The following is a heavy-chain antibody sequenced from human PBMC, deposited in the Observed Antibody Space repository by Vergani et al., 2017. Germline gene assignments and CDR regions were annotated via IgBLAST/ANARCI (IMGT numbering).Heavy chain of an antibody. Sequence: EVQLVESGGGLVQPGGSLKLSCAASGFTFSGSAMHWVRQASGKGLEWVGRIRSKANSYATAYAASVKGRFTISRDDSKNTAYLQMNSLKTEDTAVYYCARDFRYYYDSSGYSFPNYYMDVWGKGTTVTVSS. V-gene: IGHV3-73*01. CDR2: IRSKANSYAT. CDR3: ARDFRYYYDSSGYSFPNYYMDV. CDR1: GFTFSGSA. J-gene: IGHJ6*03. D-gene: IGHD3-22*01.